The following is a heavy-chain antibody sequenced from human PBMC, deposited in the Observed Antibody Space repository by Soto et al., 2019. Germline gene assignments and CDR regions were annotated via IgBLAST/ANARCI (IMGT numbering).Heavy chain of an antibody. CDR1: GGSISSSSYY. Sequence: SETLSLTCTVSGGSISSSSYYWGWIRQPPGKGLEWIGSIYYSGSTYYNPSLKSRVTISVDTSKNQFSLKLSSVTAADTAVYYCASLYYYDSSGYYREYYFDYWGQGTLVTVSS. CDR3: ASLYYYDSSGYYREYYFDY. V-gene: IGHV4-39*01. D-gene: IGHD3-22*01. J-gene: IGHJ4*02. CDR2: IYYSGST.